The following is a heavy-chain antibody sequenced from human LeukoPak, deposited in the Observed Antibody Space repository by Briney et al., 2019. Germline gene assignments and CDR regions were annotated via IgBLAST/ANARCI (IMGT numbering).Heavy chain of an antibody. CDR1: EFTVSTNY. CDR3: ARVLGVSGWTNIDY. CDR2: IWYDGSKK. V-gene: IGHV3-33*08. D-gene: IGHD6-19*01. J-gene: IGHJ4*02. Sequence: PGGSLRLSCTASEFTVSTNYMSWVRQAPGKALEWVSFIWYDGSKKYYADSVKGRFTISRDNSKNTLYLQMNSLRAEDTAVYYCARVLGVSGWTNIDYWGQGTLVTVSS.